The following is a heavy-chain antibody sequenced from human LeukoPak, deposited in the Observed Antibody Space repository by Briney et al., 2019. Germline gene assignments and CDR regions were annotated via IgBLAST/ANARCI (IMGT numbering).Heavy chain of an antibody. D-gene: IGHD6-19*01. CDR2: INHSGST. V-gene: IGHV4-34*01. CDR1: GGSISGYY. CDR3: ARLWGRQWLALNWFDP. J-gene: IGHJ5*02. Sequence: KPSETLSLTCTVSGGSISGYYWSWIRQPPGKGLEWIGEINHSGSTNYNPSLKSRVTISVDTSKNQFSLKLSSVTAADTAVYYCARLWGRQWLALNWFDPWGQGTLVTVSS.